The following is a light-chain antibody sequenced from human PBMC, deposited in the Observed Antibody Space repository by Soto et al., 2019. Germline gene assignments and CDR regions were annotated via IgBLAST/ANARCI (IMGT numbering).Light chain of an antibody. V-gene: IGLV2-23*02. Sequence: QSALTQPASVSGSPGQSITISCTGTSSDVGSYNLVSWYQQHPGKAPKLMIYEVSKRPSGVSNRFSGSKSGNTASLTISGLQDEDEDDYYCCSYAGSSTVVFGGGTKRTVL. CDR1: SSDVGSYNL. CDR2: EVS. CDR3: CSYAGSSTVV. J-gene: IGLJ2*01.